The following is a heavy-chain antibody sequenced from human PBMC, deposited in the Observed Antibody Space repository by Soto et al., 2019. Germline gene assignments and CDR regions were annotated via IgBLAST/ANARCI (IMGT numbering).Heavy chain of an antibody. CDR1: GGTFSSLG. Sequence: QVQLVQSGAEVKRPGSSVKVSCEASGGTFSSLGFTWVRQAPGQGLEWMGGIIPISGRTTLAPKFLGRVTITADESTRTTYMELTALTSDDTASYYCATMGTQGRWREFADYWGQGTLVTVSS. J-gene: IGHJ4*02. D-gene: IGHD3-10*01. V-gene: IGHV1-69*01. CDR3: ATMGTQGRWREFADY. CDR2: IIPISGRT.